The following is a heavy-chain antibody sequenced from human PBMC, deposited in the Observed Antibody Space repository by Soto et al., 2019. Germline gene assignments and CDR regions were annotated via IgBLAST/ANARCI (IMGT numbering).Heavy chain of an antibody. J-gene: IGHJ5*02. CDR2: IIPIFGTA. D-gene: IGHD5-18*01. V-gene: IGHV1-69*06. Sequence: ASVKVSCKASGGTFSSYAISWVRQAPGQGLEWMGGIIPIFGTANYAQKFQGRVTITADKSTSTAYMELSSLRSEDTAVYYCADTAMVTDWFDPWGQGTLVTVSS. CDR3: ADTAMVTDWFDP. CDR1: GGTFSSYA.